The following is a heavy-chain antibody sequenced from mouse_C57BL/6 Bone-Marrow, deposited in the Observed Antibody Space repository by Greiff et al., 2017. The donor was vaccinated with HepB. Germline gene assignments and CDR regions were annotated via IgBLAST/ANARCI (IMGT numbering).Heavy chain of an antibody. D-gene: IGHD2-3*01. CDR3: ARPDGYYDFDY. CDR1: GYAFSSSW. Sequence: VKLQESGPELVKPGASVKISCKASGYAFSSSWMNWVKQRPGKGLEWIGRIYPGDGDTNYNGKFKGKATLTADKSSSTAYMQLSSLTSEDSAVYFCARPDGYYDFDYWGQGTTLTVSS. V-gene: IGHV1-82*01. J-gene: IGHJ2*01. CDR2: IYPGDGDT.